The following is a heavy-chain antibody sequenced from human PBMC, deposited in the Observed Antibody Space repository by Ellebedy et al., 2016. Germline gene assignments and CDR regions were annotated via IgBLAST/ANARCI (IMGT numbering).Heavy chain of an antibody. D-gene: IGHD2-2*01. CDR3: ARGGMLYCSSTYCVDY. CDR2: ISAYNGDT. Sequence: ASVKVSXXASGYTFSNYGFTWVRPAPGQGLEWMGWISAYNGDTNYAQKLQGRVTMTTDTSTSTAYMELRSLISDDTAMYYCARGGMLYCSSTYCVDYWGQGTLVTVSS. J-gene: IGHJ4*02. V-gene: IGHV1-18*01. CDR1: GYTFSNYG.